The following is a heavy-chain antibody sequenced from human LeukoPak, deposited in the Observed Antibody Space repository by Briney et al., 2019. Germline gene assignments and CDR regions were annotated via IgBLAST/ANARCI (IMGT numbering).Heavy chain of an antibody. CDR2: IYTSGST. D-gene: IGHD1-20*01. V-gene: IGHV4-61*02. CDR3: AREPASDNLSWFDP. Sequence: SQTLSLTCTVSGGSIISGSYYWSWIRQPAGKGLEWIGRIYTSGSTNYNPSLKGRVTISVDTSKNQFSLKLSSVTAADTAVYYCAREPASDNLSWFDPWGQGTLVTVPS. CDR1: GGSIISGSYY. J-gene: IGHJ5*02.